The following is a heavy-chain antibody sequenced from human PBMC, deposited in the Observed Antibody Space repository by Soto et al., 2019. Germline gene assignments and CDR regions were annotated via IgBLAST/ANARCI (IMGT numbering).Heavy chain of an antibody. Sequence: PGGSLRLSCAASGFTFSGYAMTWVRQAPRKGLEWVSIVSGSGGTTNYADSVKGRFTISRDNSKNTVYLQMNSLRAEDTAVYYCARHTIFGVVKTFDYWGQGTLVTV. CDR2: VSGSGGTT. J-gene: IGHJ4*02. D-gene: IGHD3-3*01. V-gene: IGHV3-23*01. CDR1: GFTFSGYA. CDR3: ARHTIFGVVKTFDY.